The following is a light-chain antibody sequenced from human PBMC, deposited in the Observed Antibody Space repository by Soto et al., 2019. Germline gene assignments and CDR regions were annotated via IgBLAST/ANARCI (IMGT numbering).Light chain of an antibody. J-gene: IGKJ1*01. CDR2: DAS. CDR1: QSITNR. CDR3: QHYGGLWT. Sequence: DIQMTQSPPALSASVGDRVTITCRASQSITNRLAWHQHKSGKAPQVLIFDASNLESGVPSRFRGNGFGTEFSLTITSLQPDDSATYYCQHYGGLWTFGQGTKVDIK. V-gene: IGKV1-5*01.